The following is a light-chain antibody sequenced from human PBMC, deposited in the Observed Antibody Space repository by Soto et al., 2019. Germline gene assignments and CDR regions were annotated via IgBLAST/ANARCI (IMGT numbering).Light chain of an antibody. Sequence: DIVMTQSPDSLAVSLGERATINCKSSQSVLYSSNNKNYLAWYQQKPGQPPKLLIYWASTRESGVPDRFSGRVSGTDFTLTISSLQAEDVAVDYCQQYDSTPFTFGPGNKVDIK. CDR1: QSVLYSSNNKNY. CDR2: WAS. CDR3: QQYDSTPFT. V-gene: IGKV4-1*01. J-gene: IGKJ3*01.